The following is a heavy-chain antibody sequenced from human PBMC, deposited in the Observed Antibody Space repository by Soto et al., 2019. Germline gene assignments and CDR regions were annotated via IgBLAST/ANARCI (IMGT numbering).Heavy chain of an antibody. J-gene: IGHJ3*02. D-gene: IGHD3-10*01. CDR1: GFTFSSYA. V-gene: IGHV3-30-3*01. CDR2: ISYDGSNK. CDR3: AKLWFGELSLGSDAFDI. Sequence: PGVSLRLSFAASGFTFSSYAMHWVRQAPGKGLEWVAVISYDGSNKYYADSVKGRFTISRDNSKNTLYLQMNSLRAEDTAVYYCAKLWFGELSLGSDAFDIWGQGTMVTVSS.